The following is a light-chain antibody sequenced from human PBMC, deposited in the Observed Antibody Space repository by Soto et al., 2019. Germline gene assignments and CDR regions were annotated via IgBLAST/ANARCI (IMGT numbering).Light chain of an antibody. J-gene: IGLJ1*01. V-gene: IGLV2-14*01. CDR1: SSDIGANKF. CDR2: EVS. CDR3: IAYTNTGARV. Sequence: QSVLSHPGSVCWSPGHSITIACTGTSSDIGANKFVSWYQQYPGRAPKLIIYEVSNRPSEVSVRFSGSKSGNTASLTVSGLRAEDEADHYCIAYTNTGARVFGTGTKVTVL.